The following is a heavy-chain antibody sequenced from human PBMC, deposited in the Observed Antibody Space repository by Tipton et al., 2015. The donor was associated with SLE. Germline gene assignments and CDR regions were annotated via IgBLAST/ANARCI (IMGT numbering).Heavy chain of an antibody. V-gene: IGHV4-59*01. D-gene: IGHD3-3*01. CDR2: IYYTGST. CDR3: ARAPLFGVVTVRGPFDY. CDR1: GGSISSYY. Sequence: TLSLTCTVSGGSISSYYWSWIRQPPGKGLEWIGYIYYTGSTNYNPSLKSRVTISVDTSKNQFSLKLSSVTAADTAVYYCARAPLFGVVTVRGPFDYWGQGTLVTVSS. J-gene: IGHJ4*02.